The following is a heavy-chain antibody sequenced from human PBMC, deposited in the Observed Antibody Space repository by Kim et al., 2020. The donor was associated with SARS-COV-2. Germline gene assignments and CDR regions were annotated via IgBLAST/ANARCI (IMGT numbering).Heavy chain of an antibody. D-gene: IGHD6-19*01. CDR3: AAEVAVAGDY. J-gene: IGHJ4*02. CDR2: NT. V-gene: IGHV1-58*01. Sequence: NTNFAQKFQERVTMTRGMSTSTAYMELSSLRSEDTAVYYCAAEVAVAGDYWGQGTLVTVSS.